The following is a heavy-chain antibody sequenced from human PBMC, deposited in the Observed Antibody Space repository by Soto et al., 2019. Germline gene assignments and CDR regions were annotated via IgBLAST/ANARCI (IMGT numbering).Heavy chain of an antibody. Sequence: QLQLQESGPGLVKPSETLSLTCSVSDDSINSDKYYWGWIRQPPGKGLEWIGSIYYRGNAYYNPSLRTRVTISLDQSRIQISQKLNSVTAADSAVYFCARLEGLATISYYFDFWGPGALVTVSS. CDR2: IYYRGNA. CDR1: DDSINSDKYY. D-gene: IGHD3-9*01. CDR3: ARLEGLATISYYFDF. V-gene: IGHV4-39*01. J-gene: IGHJ4*02.